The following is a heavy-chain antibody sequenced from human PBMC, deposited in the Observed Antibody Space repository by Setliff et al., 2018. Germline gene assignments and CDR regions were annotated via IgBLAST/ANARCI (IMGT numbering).Heavy chain of an antibody. CDR3: SRLVRFCTKTTCQRLSGGEF. J-gene: IGHJ4*02. CDR2: ISAHSGKT. D-gene: IGHD2-8*01. V-gene: IGHV1-18*01. CDR1: GYTFNDYG. Sequence: GASVKVSCKTSGYTFNDYGIAWVRQAPGQGLEWMGWISAHSGKTYYAPKLQGRITLTTDTSTSTAYMELSSLGSDDTAVYYCSRLVRFCTKTTCQRLSGGEFWGQGTLVTVSS.